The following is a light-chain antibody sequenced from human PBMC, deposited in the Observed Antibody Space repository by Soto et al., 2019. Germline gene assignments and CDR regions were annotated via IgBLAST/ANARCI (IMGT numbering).Light chain of an antibody. V-gene: IGLV2-14*03. CDR2: DVT. J-gene: IGLJ2*01. CDR1: SSDIGGYNY. CDR3: SSYTRSDTVL. Sequence: QSALTQPASVSGSPGQSITISCTGTSSDIGGYNYVSWFQHHPCNAPKLMNFDVTNRPLGVSNRFSGSKSGNTASLTISGLQAEDEADYYGSSYTRSDTVLFGGGTKLTV.